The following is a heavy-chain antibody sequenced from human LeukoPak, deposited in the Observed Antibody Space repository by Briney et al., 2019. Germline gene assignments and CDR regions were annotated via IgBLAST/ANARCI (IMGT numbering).Heavy chain of an antibody. D-gene: IGHD2-15*01. CDR1: GFTFSNYW. Sequence: PGGSLRLSCAASGFTFSNYWLHWVRHVPGKGLVWVSRINGDGLSTSFADSVRGRFTISRDNAKNTLYLQMNSLRADDTAVYFCVRIADDGFDIWGQGTMVTVSS. CDR3: VRIADDGFDI. J-gene: IGHJ3*02. V-gene: IGHV3-74*01. CDR2: INGDGLST.